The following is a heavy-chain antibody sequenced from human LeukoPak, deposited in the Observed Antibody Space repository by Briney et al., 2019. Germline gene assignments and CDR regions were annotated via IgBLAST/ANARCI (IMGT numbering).Heavy chain of an antibody. V-gene: IGHV3-21*01. D-gene: IGHD6-13*01. CDR3: ARSFGYGSSWYDVFDY. CDR2: ISSSSSYI. CDR1: GFTFSSYS. J-gene: IGHJ4*02. Sequence: GGSLRLSCAASGFTFSSYSMNWVRQAPGKGLEWVSSISSSSSYIYYADSVKGRFTISRDNAKNSLYLQMNSLRAEDTAVYYCARSFGYGSSWYDVFDYWGQGTLVTVSS.